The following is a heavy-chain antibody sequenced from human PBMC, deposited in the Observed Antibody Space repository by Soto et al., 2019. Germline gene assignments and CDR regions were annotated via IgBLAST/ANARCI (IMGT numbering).Heavy chain of an antibody. V-gene: IGHV3-23*01. D-gene: IGHD3-22*01. CDR1: GFTFSSYA. J-gene: IGHJ4*02. CDR2: ISGSGGST. Sequence: PGGSLRLSCAASGFTFSSYAMSWVRQAPGKGLEWVSAISGSGGSTYYADSVTGRFTISRDNSKNTLYLQMNSLRAEDTAVYYCAKDGYYYDSSGYLRFDYWGQGTLVTVSS. CDR3: AKDGYYYDSSGYLRFDY.